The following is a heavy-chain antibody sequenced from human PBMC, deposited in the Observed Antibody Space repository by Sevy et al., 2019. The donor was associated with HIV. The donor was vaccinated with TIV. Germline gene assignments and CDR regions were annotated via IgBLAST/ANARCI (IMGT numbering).Heavy chain of an antibody. CDR2: IIPIFGTA. D-gene: IGHD3-22*01. J-gene: IGHJ6*03. Sequence: ASVKVSCKASGGTFSSYAISWVRQAPGQGLEWMGGIIPIFGTANYAQKFQGRVTITADKSTSTAYMELGSLRSEDTAVYYCARESYYYDSSGYSYYYYYYMDVWGKGTTVTVSS. CDR3: ARESYYYDSSGYSYYYYYYMDV. V-gene: IGHV1-69*06. CDR1: GGTFSSYA.